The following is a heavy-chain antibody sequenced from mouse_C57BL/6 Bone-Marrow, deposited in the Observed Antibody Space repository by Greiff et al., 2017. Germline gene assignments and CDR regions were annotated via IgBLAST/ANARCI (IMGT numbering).Heavy chain of an antibody. D-gene: IGHD2-4*01. V-gene: IGHV1-80*01. CDR2: IYPGDGDT. Sequence: QVQLQQSGAELVKPGASVKISCKASGYAFSSYWMNWVKQRPGKGLEWIGQIYPGDGDTNYNGKFKGKATLTADKSSSTAYMQLSSLTSEDSAVYFCARGGDYDGGAWFAYWGQGTLVTVSA. CDR1: GYAFSSYW. CDR3: ARGGDYDGGAWFAY. J-gene: IGHJ3*01.